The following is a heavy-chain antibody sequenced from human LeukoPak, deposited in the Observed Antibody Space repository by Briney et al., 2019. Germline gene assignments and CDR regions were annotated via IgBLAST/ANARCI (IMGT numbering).Heavy chain of an antibody. CDR2: INQDGSVI. D-gene: IGHD2-15*01. CDR1: GFTLSRYW. Sequence: GGSLRLSCAASGFTLSRYWMSWVRQAAGKGLEWVANINQDGSVIYYVDSVKGRFIISRDNAKNSLSLQMNSLRVEDTAVYYCARIGYTSSSNDYWGQGTLVTVSS. V-gene: IGHV3-7*01. CDR3: ARIGYTSSSNDY. J-gene: IGHJ4*02.